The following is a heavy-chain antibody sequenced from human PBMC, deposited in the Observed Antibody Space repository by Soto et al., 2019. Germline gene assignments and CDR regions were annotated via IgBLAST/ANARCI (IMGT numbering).Heavy chain of an antibody. CDR2: IKQDGSEK. Sequence: LRLSCAASGFTFSSYWMSWVRQAPGKVLEWVANIKQDGSEKYYVDSVKGRFTISRDNAKNSLYLQMNSLRAEDTAVYYCARDGSVVKDYYYYYGMDVWGQGTTVTVSS. D-gene: IGHD2-15*01. CDR1: GFTFSSYW. CDR3: ARDGSVVKDYYYYYGMDV. V-gene: IGHV3-7*01. J-gene: IGHJ6*02.